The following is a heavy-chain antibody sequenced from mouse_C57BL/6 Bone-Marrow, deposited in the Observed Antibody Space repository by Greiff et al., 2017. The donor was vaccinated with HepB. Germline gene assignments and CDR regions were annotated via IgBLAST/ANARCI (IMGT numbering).Heavy chain of an antibody. V-gene: IGHV1-64*01. J-gene: IGHJ3*01. CDR2: IHPNSGST. CDR3: ARPYGSSPGFAY. CDR1: GYTFTSYW. D-gene: IGHD1-1*01. Sequence: QVQLQQPGAELVKPGASVKLSCKASGYTFTSYWMHWVKQRPGQGLEWIGMIHPNSGSTNYNEKFKSKATLTVDKSSSTAYMQLSSLTSEDSAVYYCARPYGSSPGFAYWGQGTLVTVSA.